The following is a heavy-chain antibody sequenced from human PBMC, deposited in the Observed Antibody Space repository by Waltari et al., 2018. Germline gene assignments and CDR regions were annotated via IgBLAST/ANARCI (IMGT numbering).Heavy chain of an antibody. CDR2: INAGNGNT. CDR1: GYTFTSYA. CDR3: ARGGAVAGTDYYYYGMDV. V-gene: IGHV1-3*01. D-gene: IGHD6-19*01. J-gene: IGHJ6*02. Sequence: QVQLVQSGAEVKKPGASVKVSCKASGYTFTSYAMHWVRQAPGQRLEWMGWINAGNGNTKYSQKFQGRVTITRDTSASTAYMELSSLRSEDTAVYYCARGGAVAGTDYYYYGMDVWGQGTTVTVSS.